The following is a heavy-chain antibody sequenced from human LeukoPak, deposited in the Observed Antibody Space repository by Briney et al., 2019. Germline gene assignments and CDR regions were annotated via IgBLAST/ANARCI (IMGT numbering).Heavy chain of an antibody. Sequence: ASVKVCCKASGYTFTSYDINWVRQATGQGLEWMGWMNPNSGNTGYAQKFQGRVTITRNTSISTAYMELSSLRSEDTAVYYCARDPGYDTSGYYYGYFDYWGLGTLVTVSS. J-gene: IGHJ4*02. CDR2: MNPNSGNT. D-gene: IGHD3-22*01. CDR1: GYTFTSYD. V-gene: IGHV1-8*03. CDR3: ARDPGYDTSGYYYGYFDY.